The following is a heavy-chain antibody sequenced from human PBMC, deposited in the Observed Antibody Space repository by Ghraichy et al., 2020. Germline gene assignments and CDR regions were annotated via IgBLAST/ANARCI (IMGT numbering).Heavy chain of an antibody. CDR3: ARDQAGYGSAPQYYFDY. CDR2: ISYDGSNK. J-gene: IGHJ4*02. CDR1: GFTFSSYA. V-gene: IGHV3-30*04. D-gene: IGHD3-10*01. Sequence: LSLTCAASGFTFSSYAMHWVRQAPGKGLEWVAVISYDGSNKYYADSVKGRFTISRDNSKNTLYLQMNSLRAEDTAVYYCARDQAGYGSAPQYYFDYWGQGTLVTVSS.